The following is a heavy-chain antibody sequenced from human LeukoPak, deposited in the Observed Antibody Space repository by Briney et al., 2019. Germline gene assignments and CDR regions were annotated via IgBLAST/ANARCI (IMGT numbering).Heavy chain of an antibody. V-gene: IGHV4-39*02. J-gene: IGHJ4*02. D-gene: IGHD2-15*01. CDR1: GGSLSSGNYQ. CDR2: ISHSGTT. CDR3: LRDQDCSGGDCQVC. Sequence: SETLSLTCTVSGGSLSSGNYQWGWIRQPPGKGLEWIALISHSGTTYYNPSLKSRVTMSVDTSKNQFSLKLNSVTAADTAVCYCLRDQDCSGGDCQVCWGQGTLVTVSS.